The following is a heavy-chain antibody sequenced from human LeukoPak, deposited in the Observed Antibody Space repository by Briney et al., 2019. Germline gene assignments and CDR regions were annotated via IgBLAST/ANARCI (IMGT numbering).Heavy chain of an antibody. D-gene: IGHD1-26*01. Sequence: PSETLSLTCAVSGGSISSSNWWSWVRPPPGKGLEWIGEIYRSGSANYNPSLKSRVTISVDTSKNQFSLKLSSVTAADTAVYYCARGGRYRDKRVYFDYWGQGTLVTVSS. CDR3: ARGGRYRDKRVYFDY. CDR1: GGSISSSNW. J-gene: IGHJ4*02. CDR2: IYRSGSA. V-gene: IGHV4-4*02.